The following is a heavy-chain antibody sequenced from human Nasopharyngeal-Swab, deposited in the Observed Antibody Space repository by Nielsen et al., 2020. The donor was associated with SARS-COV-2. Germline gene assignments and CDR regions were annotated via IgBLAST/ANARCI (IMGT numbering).Heavy chain of an antibody. CDR3: AKDRDSGDDSDDYYHYYGMDV. D-gene: IGHD5-12*01. CDR1: GFTFRSYD. Sequence: GESLKISCAASGFTFRSYDISWVRQAPGKGLEWVSVISGSDYTTYYADSVKGRFTISRDNSKNTVNLQMNSLRVEDTAIYYCAKDRDSGDDSDDYYHYYGMDVWGQGTTVTVFS. J-gene: IGHJ6*02. V-gene: IGHV3-23*01. CDR2: ISGSDYTT.